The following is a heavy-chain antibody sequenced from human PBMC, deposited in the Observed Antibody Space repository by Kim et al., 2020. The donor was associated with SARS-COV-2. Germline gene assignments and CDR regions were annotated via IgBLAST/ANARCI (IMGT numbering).Heavy chain of an antibody. CDR1: GYTFTSYA. Sequence: ASVKVSCKASGYTFTSYAMNWVRQAPGQGLEWLGWVNTDTGKPTFAQGFTGRFVFSLDTSVSTAYLQISSLKAEDTAVYYCAKAGVGNCSVGDCILEYWG. CDR2: VNTDTGKP. V-gene: IGHV7-4-1*02. J-gene: IGHJ4*01. CDR3: AKAGVGNCSVGDCILEY. D-gene: IGHD2-15*01.